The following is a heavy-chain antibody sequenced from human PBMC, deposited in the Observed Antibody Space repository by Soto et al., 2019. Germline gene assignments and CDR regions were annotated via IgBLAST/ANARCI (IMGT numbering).Heavy chain of an antibody. Sequence: SETLSLTCTVSGGYIRDFSGSWIRQPPGKGLEWIGYIYYSGSTNYNPSLKSRVTISVDTSKNQFSLNLRSMSPADTAVYYCARVGGLAARTFDYWGPGTLVTVSS. CDR2: IYYSGST. V-gene: IGHV4-59*01. D-gene: IGHD6-6*01. J-gene: IGHJ4*02. CDR3: ARVGGLAARTFDY. CDR1: GGYIRDFS.